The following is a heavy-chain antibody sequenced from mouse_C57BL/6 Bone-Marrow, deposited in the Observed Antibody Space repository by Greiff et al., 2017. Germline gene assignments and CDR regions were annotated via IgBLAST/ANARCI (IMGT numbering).Heavy chain of an antibody. CDR2: INPGSGGT. D-gene: IGHD1-1*01. CDR3: ARSLYYYGSSYEYFDV. CDR1: GYAFTNYL. V-gene: IGHV1-54*01. Sequence: QVQLQQSGAELVRPGTSVKVSCKASGYAFTNYLIEWVKQRPGQGLEWIGVINPGSGGTNYNEKFKGKATLTADKSSSTAYMQLSSLTSEDSAVYFCARSLYYYGSSYEYFDVWGTGTTVTVSS. J-gene: IGHJ1*03.